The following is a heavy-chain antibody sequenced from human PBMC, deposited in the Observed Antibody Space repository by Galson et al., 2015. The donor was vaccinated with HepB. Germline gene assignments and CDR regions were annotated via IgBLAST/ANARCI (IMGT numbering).Heavy chain of an antibody. CDR1: GFTFSRYG. V-gene: IGHV3-33*01. CDR2: ICYDGSNK. Sequence: SLRLSCAASGFTFSRYGMHWVRQAPGKGLEWVAVICYDGSNKYYADSVKGRFTISRDNSKNTLYLQMNSLRAEDTAVYYCARTTDCSAGSCYPGRYYYYYCMDVWGQGTTVTVSS. D-gene: IGHD2-15*01. J-gene: IGHJ6*02. CDR3: ARTTDCSAGSCYPGRYYYYYCMDV.